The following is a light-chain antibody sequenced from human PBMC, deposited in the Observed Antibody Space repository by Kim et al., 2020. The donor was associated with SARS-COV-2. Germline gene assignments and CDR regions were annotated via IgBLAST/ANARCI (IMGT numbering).Light chain of an antibody. CDR1: KLGDKY. J-gene: IGLJ2*01. V-gene: IGLV3-1*01. Sequence: VAPGQTASITCSGDKLGDKYACWYQQKPGQSPVLVIYQDSKRPSGIPDRFSGSNSGDTATLTISGTQAMEEADYYCQAWDSSTDVVFGGGTQLTVL. CDR2: QDS. CDR3: QAWDSSTDVV.